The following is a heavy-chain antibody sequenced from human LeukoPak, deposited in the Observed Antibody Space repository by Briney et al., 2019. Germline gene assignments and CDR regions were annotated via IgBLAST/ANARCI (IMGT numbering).Heavy chain of an antibody. D-gene: IGHD3-22*01. CDR1: GYTFTGYY. J-gene: IGHJ4*02. V-gene: IGHV1-2*04. Sequence: GASVKVSCTASGYTFTGYYMHWVRQAPGQGLEWMGWINPNSGGTNYAQKFQGWVTMTRDTSISTAYMELSRLRSDDTAVYYCARAVGGYYYTFDYWGQGTLVTVSS. CDR3: ARAVGGYYYTFDY. CDR2: INPNSGGT.